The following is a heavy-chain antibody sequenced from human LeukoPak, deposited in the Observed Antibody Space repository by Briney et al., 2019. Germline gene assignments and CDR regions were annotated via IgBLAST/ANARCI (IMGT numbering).Heavy chain of an antibody. V-gene: IGHV3-30*04. CDR1: GFTFSTYA. Sequence: GGSLRLSCAASGFTFSTYAMHWVRQAPGKGLEWVALISYDGSNEYYADSVKGRFTIPRDNSKSTLYLQMNSLRAEDTAVYYRARDMETSGWIYYLDYWGQGTLVTVSS. D-gene: IGHD6-19*01. J-gene: IGHJ4*02. CDR2: ISYDGSNE. CDR3: ARDMETSGWIYYLDY.